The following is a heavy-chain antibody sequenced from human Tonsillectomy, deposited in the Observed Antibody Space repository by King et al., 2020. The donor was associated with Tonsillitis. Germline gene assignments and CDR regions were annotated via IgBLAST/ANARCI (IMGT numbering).Heavy chain of an antibody. J-gene: IGHJ4*02. D-gene: IGHD6-19*01. CDR3: AGEQWLVPSPFDY. CDR2: ISYYGSNK. Sequence: VQLVESGGGVVQPGRSLRLSCAASGFTFSSYAMHWVRQAPGKGLEWGAVISYYGSNKYYADSVKGRFTISRDNSKNTLYLQMNSLRTEDTAVYFCAGEQWLVPSPFDYWGQGTLVTVSS. V-gene: IGHV3-30*01. CDR1: GFTFSSYA.